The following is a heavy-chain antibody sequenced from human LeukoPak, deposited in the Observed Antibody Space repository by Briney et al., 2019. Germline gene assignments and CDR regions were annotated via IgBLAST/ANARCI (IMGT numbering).Heavy chain of an antibody. CDR3: ARMHSSSWTYYYYYYMDV. V-gene: IGHV1-18*01. J-gene: IGHJ6*03. CDR1: GYTFTSYG. D-gene: IGHD6-13*01. CDR2: ISAYNGNT. Sequence: ASVKVSCKASGYTFTSYGISWVRQAPGQGLEWMGWISAYNGNTHYAQKFQGRVTMTTDTSTNTVYMELRSLRSDDTAVYYCARMHSSSWTYYYYYYMDVWGKGTTVTVSS.